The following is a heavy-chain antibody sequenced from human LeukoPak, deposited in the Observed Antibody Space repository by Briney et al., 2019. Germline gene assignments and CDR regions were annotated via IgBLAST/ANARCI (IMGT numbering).Heavy chain of an antibody. CDR1: GFTFSNYA. V-gene: IGHV3-23*01. J-gene: IGHJ6*02. Sequence: GGSLRLSCAASGFTFSNYAMTWVRQAPGKGLEWVSSTSGAGGRTYYAESVKGRFTISRDNSKNTLSLQMNSLRAEDTALYYCAKDQSYYGSGRDAMDVWGQGITVTVSS. CDR3: AKDQSYYGSGRDAMDV. CDR2: TSGAGGRT. D-gene: IGHD3-10*01.